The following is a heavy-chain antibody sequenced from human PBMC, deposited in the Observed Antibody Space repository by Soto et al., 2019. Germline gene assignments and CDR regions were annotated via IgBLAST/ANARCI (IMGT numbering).Heavy chain of an antibody. CDR3: ACFEDLGVRGVKPYYYCMDV. Sequence: ASVKVSCKASGYTFTSYGMSWVRQAPGQGLEWMGWISAYNGNTNYAQKLQGRVTMTTDTYTSTGYMELRSLRSADTAVYYCACFEDLGVRGVKPYYYCMDVWGQGTTVTVS. V-gene: IGHV1-18*04. CDR2: ISAYNGNT. J-gene: IGHJ6*02. D-gene: IGHD3-10*01. CDR1: GYTFTSYG.